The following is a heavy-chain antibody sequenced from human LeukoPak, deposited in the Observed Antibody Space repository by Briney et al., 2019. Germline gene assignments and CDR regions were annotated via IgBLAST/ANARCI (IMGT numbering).Heavy chain of an antibody. V-gene: IGHV3-30*18. D-gene: IGHD1-26*01. CDR1: GFTFSSYV. CDR2: ISYDGSNK. CDR3: AKDGGWELLYNYFDY. Sequence: PGGSLRLSCAASGFTFSSYVMHWVRQAPGKGLEWVAVISYDGSNKYYADSVKGRFTISRDNSKNTLYLQMNSLRAEDTAVYYCAKDGGWELLYNYFDYWGQGTLVTVSS. J-gene: IGHJ4*02.